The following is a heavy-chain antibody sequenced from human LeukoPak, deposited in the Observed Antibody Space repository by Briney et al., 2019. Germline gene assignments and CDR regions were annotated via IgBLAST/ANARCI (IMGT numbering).Heavy chain of an antibody. Sequence: GGSLRLSCVASGFTFSSRGWMTWVRQAPGKGLEWVANIKQDGSEKNYVDSVKGRFTISRDNAKNPVNLQMNSLRAGDAAVYYCAKAPVTTCSGAYCYPFDYWSQGTLVTVSS. CDR1: GFTFSSRGW. CDR2: IKQDGSEK. D-gene: IGHD2-15*01. V-gene: IGHV3-7*03. J-gene: IGHJ4*02. CDR3: AKAPVTTCSGAYCYPFDY.